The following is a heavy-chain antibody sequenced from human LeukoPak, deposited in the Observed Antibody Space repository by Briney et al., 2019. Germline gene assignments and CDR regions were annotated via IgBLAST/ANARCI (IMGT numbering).Heavy chain of an antibody. J-gene: IGHJ1*01. CDR1: GDSISSYY. CDR2: IYSSGST. V-gene: IGHV4-59*01. CDR3: ARDPGGSSWYYFQL. D-gene: IGHD6-13*01. Sequence: SETLSLTCTVFGDSISSYYWSWIRQPPGKGLEWIGHIYSSGSTNYNPSLKSRVTISVDTSKNQFSLKVSSVSAADTAVYYCARDPGGSSWYYFQLWGQGTLVTVSS.